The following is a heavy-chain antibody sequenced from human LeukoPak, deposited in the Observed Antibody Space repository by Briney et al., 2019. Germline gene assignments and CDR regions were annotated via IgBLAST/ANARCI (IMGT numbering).Heavy chain of an antibody. V-gene: IGHV3-7*01. CDR1: GFTFSSYW. D-gene: IGHD5-12*01. CDR3: ARVAWIFDY. CDR2: IKQDGSEK. J-gene: IGHJ4*02. Sequence: GGSLRLSCVASGFTFSSYWRRWIRQAPGKGLEWVANIKQDGSEKYYVDSVKGRFTISRDNAKNSLYLQMNSLRAEDTAVYYCARVAWIFDYWGQGTLVSVSS.